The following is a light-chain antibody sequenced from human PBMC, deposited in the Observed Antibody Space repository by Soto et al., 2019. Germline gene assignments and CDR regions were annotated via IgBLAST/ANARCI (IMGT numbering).Light chain of an antibody. J-gene: IGLJ1*01. CDR1: SSDVGSYNL. CDR2: EGS. V-gene: IGLV2-23*03. Sequence: QFVLTQPASVSGSPGQSITISCTGNSSDVGSYNLVSWYQQHPGKAPKLMIYEGSKRPSGVSNRFSGSKSGNTASLTISGLQAEDEADYYCCSYAGSSTFEVFGTGTKVTVL. CDR3: CSYAGSSTFEV.